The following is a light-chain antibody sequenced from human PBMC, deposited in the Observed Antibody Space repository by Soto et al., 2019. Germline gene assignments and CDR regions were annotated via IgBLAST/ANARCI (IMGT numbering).Light chain of an antibody. J-gene: IGKJ2*01. Sequence: EIVLTQSSGTLSLSPGERATLSCRASQSVSSNYLAWYQQKPGQAPRPLIYGASSRATGIPDRFSGSGSGTDCTLTISRLDPEDFAVYYCQHYGSSPYTFGQGTKLEIK. CDR1: QSVSSNY. V-gene: IGKV3-20*01. CDR2: GAS. CDR3: QHYGSSPYT.